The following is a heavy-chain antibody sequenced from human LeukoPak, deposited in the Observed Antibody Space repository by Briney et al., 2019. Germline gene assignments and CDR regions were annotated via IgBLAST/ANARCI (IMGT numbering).Heavy chain of an antibody. D-gene: IGHD2-2*01. Sequence: ASVKVSCKASGYTFTSYYMHWVRQAPGQGLEWMGWINPNSGGTNYAQKFQGWVTMTRDTSISTAYMELSRLRSDDTAVYYCARDLKDGGLVVPAAPSHGMDVWGKGTTVTVSS. CDR2: INPNSGGT. V-gene: IGHV1-2*04. CDR3: ARDLKDGGLVVPAAPSHGMDV. CDR1: GYTFTSYY. J-gene: IGHJ6*04.